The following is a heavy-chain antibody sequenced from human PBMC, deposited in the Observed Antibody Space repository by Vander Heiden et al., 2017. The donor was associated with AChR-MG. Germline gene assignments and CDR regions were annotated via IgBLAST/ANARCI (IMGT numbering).Heavy chain of an antibody. CDR2: IIPIFGTT. CDR3: ARRRGIRRDAYNSNYFYYGMDV. V-gene: IGHV1-69*01. D-gene: IGHD3-16*01. CDR1: GGTFSSHA. Sequence: QVQLVQSGAEVKKPGSSVKFSCKASGGTFSSHAISWVRQAPGQGLEWMGEIIPIFGTTNYAQKFQGRVTITADESTSTAYMELTSLRSEDTAVYYCARRRGIRRDAYNSNYFYYGMDVWGQGTTVTVSS. J-gene: IGHJ6*02.